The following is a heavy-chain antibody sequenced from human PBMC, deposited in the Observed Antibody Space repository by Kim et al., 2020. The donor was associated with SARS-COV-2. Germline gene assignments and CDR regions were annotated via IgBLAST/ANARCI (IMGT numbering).Heavy chain of an antibody. Sequence: GGSLRLSCAASGFIFTTYDMNWVRQAPGKGLEWVSAISRSNSNMFYADSVKGRFNISRDNAKNSLYLQMNSLRVEDTAVYYCARDPTWGEGNWGRGTRVTVSS. CDR2: ISRSNSNM. V-gene: IGHV3-21*01. J-gene: IGHJ1*01. CDR3: ARDPTWGEGN. D-gene: IGHD3-16*01. CDR1: GFIFTTYD.